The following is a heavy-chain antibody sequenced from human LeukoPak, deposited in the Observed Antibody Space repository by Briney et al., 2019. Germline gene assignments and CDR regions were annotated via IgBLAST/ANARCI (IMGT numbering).Heavy chain of an antibody. D-gene: IGHD3-10*01. CDR1: RYTFTSYD. J-gene: IGHJ4*02. Sequence: RWASVKVSCKASRYTFTSYDINWVREAAGRGLEWMGGMNPNTGRTGYAQKFQGRITMTRDTSINTAYMELTHLSSEDTAIYYCARLSQTPDYYTLGGYYYLGYWGQGTPVTVSS. CDR2: MNPNTGRT. CDR3: ARLSQTPDYYTLGGYYYLGY. V-gene: IGHV1-8*01.